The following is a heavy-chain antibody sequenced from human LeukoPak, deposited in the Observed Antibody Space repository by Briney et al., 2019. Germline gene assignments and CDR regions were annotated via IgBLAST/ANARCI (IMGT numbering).Heavy chain of an antibody. V-gene: IGHV3-30*18. CDR2: ISYDGSNK. Sequence: GGSLRLSCAASGFTFSSYGMHWVRQAPGKGLEWVAVISYDGSNKYYADSVKGRFTISRDNSKNTLYLQMNSLRAEDTAVYYCAKNADGDYFDYWGQGTLVTVSS. CDR3: AKNADGDYFDY. J-gene: IGHJ4*02. D-gene: IGHD4-17*01. CDR1: GFTFSSYG.